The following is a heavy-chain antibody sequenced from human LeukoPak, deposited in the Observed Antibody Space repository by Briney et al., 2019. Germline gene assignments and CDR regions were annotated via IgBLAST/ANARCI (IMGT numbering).Heavy chain of an antibody. D-gene: IGHD5-18*01. CDR2: IYHSGTT. V-gene: IGHV4-38-2*02. Sequence: SETLSLTCSVSGYSISSGYYWGWIRQPPGKGLEWIGTIYHSGTTFYNPSLQSRVTVSLDTSKNQFSLKLSSVTAADTAVYYCARVLDTAMDPYYFDYWGQGTLVTVSS. J-gene: IGHJ4*02. CDR1: GYSISSGYY. CDR3: ARVLDTAMDPYYFDY.